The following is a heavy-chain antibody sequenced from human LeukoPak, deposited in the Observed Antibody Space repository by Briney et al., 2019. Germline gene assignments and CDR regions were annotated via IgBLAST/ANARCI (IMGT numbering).Heavy chain of an antibody. Sequence: GGSLRLSCAASGFTFSSYWMSWVRQAPGKGLEWVSSISSSSSYIYYAGSVKGRFTISRDNAKKSLYLQMNSLRAEDTAVYYCARATTYDILTGFSDYWGQGTLVTVSS. CDR3: ARATTYDILTGFSDY. D-gene: IGHD3-9*01. CDR1: GFTFSSYW. V-gene: IGHV3-21*01. CDR2: ISSSSSYI. J-gene: IGHJ4*02.